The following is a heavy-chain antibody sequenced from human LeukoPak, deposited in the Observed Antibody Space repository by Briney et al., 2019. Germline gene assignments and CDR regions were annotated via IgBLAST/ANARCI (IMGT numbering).Heavy chain of an antibody. V-gene: IGHV1-69*01. CDR3: ARTMGSSSWSFDY. D-gene: IGHD6-13*01. CDR1: VCTFSSYA. CDR2: IIPIFGTA. Sequence: SVKVSCKASVCTFSSYAISWVRQAPGQGLEWMGGIIPIFGTANYAQKFQGRVTITADESTSTAYMELSSLRSEDTAVYYCARTMGSSSWSFDYWGQGTLVTVSS. J-gene: IGHJ4*02.